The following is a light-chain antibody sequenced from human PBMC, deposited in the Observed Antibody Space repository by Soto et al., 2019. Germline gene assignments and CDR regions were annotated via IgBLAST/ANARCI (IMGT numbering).Light chain of an antibody. Sequence: EVVLTQSPDTVSLSPGERATLSCRASQNFGSSYLAWYQQKRGQAPRLLISGASTGATGIPARFSGSGSGTEFTLTISSLQSEDCAIYYCQQYHTWPITFGGGTKVEIK. CDR1: QNFGSSY. J-gene: IGKJ4*01. V-gene: IGKV3-15*01. CDR3: QQYHTWPIT. CDR2: GAS.